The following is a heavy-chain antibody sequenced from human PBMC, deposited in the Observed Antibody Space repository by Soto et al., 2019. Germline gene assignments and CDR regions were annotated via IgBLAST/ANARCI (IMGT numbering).Heavy chain of an antibody. J-gene: IGHJ3*01. D-gene: IGHD3-10*01. V-gene: IGHV4-59*01. CDR3: ARVWGGAFDF. Sequence: SETLSLSCTVSGGSISSYYWSWIRQPPGKGLEWIGYIYYSGSTKYNPSLKSRVTISVDTSKNRFSLRLSSVTAADTAVYYCARVWGGAFDFWGQGTMVTVSS. CDR2: IYYSGST. CDR1: GGSISSYY.